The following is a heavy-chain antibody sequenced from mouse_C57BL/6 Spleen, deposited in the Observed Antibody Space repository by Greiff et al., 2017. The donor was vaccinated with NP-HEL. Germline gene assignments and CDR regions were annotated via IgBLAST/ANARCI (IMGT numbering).Heavy chain of an antibody. V-gene: IGHV5-9-1*02. J-gene: IGHJ2*01. CDR1: GFTFSSYA. D-gene: IGHD2-3*01. CDR3: PRDGPSDCYSLFDY. Sequence: EVQVVESGEGLVKPGGSLKLSCAASGFTFSSYAMSWVRQTPEKRLEWVAYISSGGDYIYYADTVKGRFTISRDNARNTLYLQMSSLKSEDTAMYYCPRDGPSDCYSLFDYWGQGTTLTVSS. CDR2: ISSGGDYI.